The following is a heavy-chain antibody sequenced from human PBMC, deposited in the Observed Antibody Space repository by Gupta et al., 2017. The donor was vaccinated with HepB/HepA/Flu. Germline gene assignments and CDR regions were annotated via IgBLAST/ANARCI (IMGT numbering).Heavy chain of an antibody. CDR2: IYWDDDT. CDR1: GFSLSTSGVG. Sequence: QITLKASGLTLVNPTQTLTLTCTSSGFSLSTSGVGVGWIRQPPGKALEWLALIYWDDDTRYSPSLTTRLTITKDTSKNQVVRTMINMDHLYTATYYCAHKTLEVAVNYWGQGTTVSVSS. V-gene: IGHV2-5*02. D-gene: IGHD2-21*01. CDR3: AHKTLEVAVNY. J-gene: IGHJ4*02.